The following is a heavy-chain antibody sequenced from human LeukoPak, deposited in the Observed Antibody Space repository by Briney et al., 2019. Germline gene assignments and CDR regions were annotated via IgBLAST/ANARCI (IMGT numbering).Heavy chain of an antibody. CDR1: GFTFSSYA. CDR3: VRLEAYSDSSGYYGHFDY. D-gene: IGHD3-22*01. CDR2: INSDGSTT. J-gene: IGHJ4*02. V-gene: IGHV3-74*01. Sequence: PGGSLRLSCAASGFTFSSYAMSWVRQAPGKGLVWVSRINSDGSTTSYADSVKGRFTISRDNAKNTLYLQMNSLRAEDTAVYYCVRLEAYSDSSGYYGHFDYWGQGTLVTVSS.